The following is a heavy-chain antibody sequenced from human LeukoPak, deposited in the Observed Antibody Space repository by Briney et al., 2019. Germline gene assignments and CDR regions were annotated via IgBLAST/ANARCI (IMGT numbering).Heavy chain of an antibody. Sequence: PGGSLRLSCAASGFIFSNYWMLWVRQAPGKGLVWVSRINSDGSSTSYADSVKGRFTISRDNAKHTLYLQMNSLRDEDTAVYYCARVRGGYYSDYWGQGTLVTVS. J-gene: IGHJ4*02. CDR1: GFIFSNYW. D-gene: IGHD3-16*01. CDR3: ARVRGGYYSDY. V-gene: IGHV3-74*01. CDR2: INSDGSST.